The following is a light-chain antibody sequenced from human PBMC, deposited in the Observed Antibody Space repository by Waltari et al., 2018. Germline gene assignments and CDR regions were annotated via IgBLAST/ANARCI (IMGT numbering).Light chain of an antibody. CDR3: QQCAASSWT. J-gene: IGKJ1*01. CDR1: QSVDRW. Sequence: DIQMTQSPSNLTASVGDRVTITCRASQSVDRWLTWFQRKPDKAPQLLIYGASGLASGVPSRFSGSGSGTEFTLTISSLQPEDAATYYCQQCAASSWTFGQGTKVEIK. CDR2: GAS. V-gene: IGKV1-5*03.